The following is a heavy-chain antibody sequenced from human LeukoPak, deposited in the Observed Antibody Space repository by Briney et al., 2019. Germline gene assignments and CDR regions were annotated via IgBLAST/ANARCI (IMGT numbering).Heavy chain of an antibody. J-gene: IGHJ4*02. Sequence: ASVKVSCKASGYTFTSYGISWVRQAPGQGLEWMGWISAYNGNTNYAQKPQGRVTMTTDTSTSTAYMELTRLRSDDTAVYYCARIPRVVAGPDYWGQETLVTVSS. CDR2: ISAYNGNT. D-gene: IGHD6-19*01. CDR3: ARIPRVVAGPDY. CDR1: GYTFTSYG. V-gene: IGHV1-18*01.